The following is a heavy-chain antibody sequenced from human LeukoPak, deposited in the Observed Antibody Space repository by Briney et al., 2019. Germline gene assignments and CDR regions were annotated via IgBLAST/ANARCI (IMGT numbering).Heavy chain of an antibody. CDR1: GFTFSSYS. V-gene: IGHV3-21*01. Sequence: GGSLRLSCAASGFTFSSYSMNWVRQAPGKGLEWVSSISSSSSYIYYADSVKGRFTISRDNAKNSLYLQMNSLRAKDTAVYYCARDPDGDYDLFDYWGQGTLVTVSS. J-gene: IGHJ4*02. D-gene: IGHD4-17*01. CDR2: ISSSSSYI. CDR3: ARDPDGDYDLFDY.